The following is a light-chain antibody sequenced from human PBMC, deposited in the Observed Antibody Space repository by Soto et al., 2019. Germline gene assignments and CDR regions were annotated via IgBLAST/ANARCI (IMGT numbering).Light chain of an antibody. CDR2: ELS. Sequence: QSALTQPASVSGSPGQSITISCTGTSSDVGAYNYVSWYQQYPGKAPKLIIYELSHRPSGVSNRFSASKSGNTASLTISGLQAEDEADYYCTSYTSSSTLVFGGGTKLTVL. V-gene: IGLV2-14*01. J-gene: IGLJ2*01. CDR1: SSDVGAYNY. CDR3: TSYTSSSTLV.